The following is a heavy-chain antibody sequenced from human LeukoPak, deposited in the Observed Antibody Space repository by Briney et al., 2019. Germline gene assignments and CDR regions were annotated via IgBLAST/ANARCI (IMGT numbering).Heavy chain of an antibody. CDR1: GFTFSSYG. J-gene: IGHJ6*02. CDR2: IWYDGSNK. CDR3: ARGALYYYDSSGYYRTYDYYYYGMDV. V-gene: IGHV3-33*01. Sequence: GRSLRLSWAASGFTFSSYGMHWVRQAPGKGLEWGAAIWYDGSNKYYTDSVKARFTISRDNSKNTLYLQMNSLRAEDTAVYYCARGALYYYDSSGYYRTYDYYYYGMDVWGQGTTVTVSS. D-gene: IGHD3-22*01.